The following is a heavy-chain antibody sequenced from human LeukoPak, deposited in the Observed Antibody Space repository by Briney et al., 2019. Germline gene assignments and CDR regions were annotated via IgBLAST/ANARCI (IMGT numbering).Heavy chain of an antibody. Sequence: SETLSLTCAVSGGSFSGYYWSWIRQPPGKGLEWIGEINHSGSTNYNPSLKSRVTISVDTSKNQFSLKLSSVTAADTAVYYCARAELIVVVPAASTWFDPWGQGTLVTVSS. CDR1: GGSFSGYY. D-gene: IGHD2-2*01. J-gene: IGHJ5*02. CDR3: ARAELIVVVPAASTWFDP. V-gene: IGHV4-34*01. CDR2: INHSGST.